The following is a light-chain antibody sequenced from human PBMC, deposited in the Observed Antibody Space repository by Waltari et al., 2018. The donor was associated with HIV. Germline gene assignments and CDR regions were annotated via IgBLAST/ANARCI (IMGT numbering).Light chain of an antibody. V-gene: IGLV2-14*01. CDR2: EVS. CDR3: TSYTTSITYV. CDR1: SSDAGAYKF. J-gene: IGLJ1*01. Sequence: QSALTQPASVSGSPRQSIPISCPGTSSDAGAYKFVSWYQQHPGKAPKLIMYEVSNRTSWVSNRSSASKSGNTASLTISGLQAEDEADYYCTSYTTSITYVFGTGTKVTVL.